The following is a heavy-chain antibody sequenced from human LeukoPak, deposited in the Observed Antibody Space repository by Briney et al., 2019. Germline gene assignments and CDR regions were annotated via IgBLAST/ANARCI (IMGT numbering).Heavy chain of an antibody. D-gene: IGHD1-26*01. CDR2: IYHSGST. CDR3: ARPQLGHVRSVAFDI. V-gene: IGHV4-38-2*01. Sequence: SETLSLTCAVSGYSISSGYYWGWIRQPPGKGLEWIGSIYHSGSTYYNPSLKSRVTISVDTSKNQFSLKLSSVTAADTAVYYCARPQLGHVRSVAFDIWGQGTMVTVSS. CDR1: GYSISSGYY. J-gene: IGHJ3*02.